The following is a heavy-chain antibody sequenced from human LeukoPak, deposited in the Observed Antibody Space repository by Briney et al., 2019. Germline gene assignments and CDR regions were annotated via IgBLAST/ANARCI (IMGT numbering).Heavy chain of an antibody. J-gene: IGHJ5*02. Sequence: SVKVSCKASGGTFSSYAISWVRQAPGQGLEWMGRIIPILGIANYAQQFQGRVTITADKSTSTAYMELSSLRSEDTAVYYCARANVTMVRGVIISGWFDPWGQGTLVTVSS. D-gene: IGHD3-10*01. CDR2: IIPILGIA. V-gene: IGHV1-69*04. CDR1: GGTFSSYA. CDR3: ARANVTMVRGVIISGWFDP.